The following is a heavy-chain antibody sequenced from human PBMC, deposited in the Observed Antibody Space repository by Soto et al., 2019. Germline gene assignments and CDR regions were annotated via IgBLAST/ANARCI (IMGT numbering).Heavy chain of an antibody. J-gene: IGHJ6*02. CDR2: ISSSSSYI. CDR3: ARDLSGVGYDILTGYYSAPHYYYGMDV. D-gene: IGHD3-9*01. Sequence: XGSLRLSCSASGFTFSSYSMNWVRQAPGKGLDWVSSISSSSSYIYYADSVKGRFTISRDNAKNSLYLQMNSLRAEDTAVYYCARDLSGVGYDILTGYYSAPHYYYGMDVWGHGTTVTVSS. CDR1: GFTFSSYS. V-gene: IGHV3-21*01.